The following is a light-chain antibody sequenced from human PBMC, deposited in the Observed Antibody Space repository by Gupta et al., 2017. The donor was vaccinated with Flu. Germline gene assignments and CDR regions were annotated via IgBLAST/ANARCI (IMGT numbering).Light chain of an antibody. Sequence: PSSLSASVGDRVTITCRASQGIGTLVAWYQQKPGRVPSLLIYGASSLQSGIPPRFSGSGSGAEFTLTITSLQPEDVASYYCQKYEGAPWTFGQGTQVEIK. CDR2: GAS. J-gene: IGKJ1*01. CDR1: QGIGTL. V-gene: IGKV1-27*01. CDR3: QKYEGAPWT.